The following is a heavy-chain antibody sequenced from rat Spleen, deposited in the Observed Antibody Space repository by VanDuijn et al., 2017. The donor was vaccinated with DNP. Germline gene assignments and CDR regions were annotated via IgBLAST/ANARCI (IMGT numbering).Heavy chain of an antibody. V-gene: IGHV5-25*01. D-gene: IGHD5-1*01. J-gene: IGHJ2*01. CDR3: TTGSYFDY. CDR1: GFTFSHYY. CDR2: ISTGGGNT. Sequence: EVQLVESGGGLVQPGRSMKLSCAASGFTFSHYYMAWVRQAPKKGLEWVASISTGGGNTYYRDSVKGRFTISRDNAKNTQYLQMDSLRSEDTATYYCTTGSYFDYWGQGVMVTVSS.